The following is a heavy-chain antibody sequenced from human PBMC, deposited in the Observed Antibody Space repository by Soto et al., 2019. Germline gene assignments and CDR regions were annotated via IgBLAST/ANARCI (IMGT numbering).Heavy chain of an antibody. CDR3: ARLPSSSSWPYYYGMDV. CDR2: IYPGDSDT. J-gene: IGHJ6*02. CDR1: GYSFTSYW. Sequence: GESLRISCKGSGYSFTSYWIGWVRQMPGKGLEWMGIIYPGDSDTRYSPSFQGQVTISADKSISTAYLQWSSLKASDTAMYYCARLPSSSSWPYYYGMDVWGQGTTVTVSS. V-gene: IGHV5-51*01. D-gene: IGHD6-13*01.